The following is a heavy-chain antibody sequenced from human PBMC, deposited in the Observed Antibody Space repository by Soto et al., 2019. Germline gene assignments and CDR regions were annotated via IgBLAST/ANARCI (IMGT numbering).Heavy chain of an antibody. CDR2: ISPDNGNT. V-gene: IGHV1-18*01. CDR1: GYTFTIYG. D-gene: IGHD5-12*01. Sequence: QVQLVQSGGEVKKPGASVKVSCKASGYTFTIYGINWVRQAPGQGLEWMGWISPDNGNTNYAQKLQGRVTMPTDTSTSTAYMGLRSLRSDDTAVYYCARALGYSGYAGMDVWCQGTTVTVSS. CDR3: ARALGYSGYAGMDV. J-gene: IGHJ6*02.